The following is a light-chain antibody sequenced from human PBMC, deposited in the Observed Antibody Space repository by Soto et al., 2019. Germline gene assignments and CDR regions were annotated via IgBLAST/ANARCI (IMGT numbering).Light chain of an antibody. CDR2: KAS. CDR3: QQYHDSSPT. Sequence: DIQMTQSPSTLSASGGDRVTITCRASQSISSWLAWYQQKPGKAPKLLIYKASSLESGVPSRFSGSGSGTEFTLTISSLQPDDFATYCCQQYHDSSPTFGQGTKLEIK. V-gene: IGKV1-5*03. CDR1: QSISSW. J-gene: IGKJ2*01.